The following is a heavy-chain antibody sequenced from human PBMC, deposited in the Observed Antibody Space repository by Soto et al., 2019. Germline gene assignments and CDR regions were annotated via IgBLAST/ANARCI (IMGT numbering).Heavy chain of an antibody. CDR1: GFTFSSYW. CDR3: AKLRYFDWSAYNWFEY. V-gene: IGHV3-74*01. J-gene: IGHJ5*01. Sequence: PGGSLRLSCAASGFTFSSYWMHWVRQAPGKGLVWVSRINSDGSSTSYADSVKGRFTVSRDNSKNTLYLQMNSLRVEDTALYHCAKLRYFDWSAYNWFEYWGQGTPVTVSS. D-gene: IGHD3-9*01. CDR2: INSDGSST.